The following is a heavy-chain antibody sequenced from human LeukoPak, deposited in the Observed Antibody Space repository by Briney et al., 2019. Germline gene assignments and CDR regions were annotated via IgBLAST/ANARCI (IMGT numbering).Heavy chain of an antibody. CDR3: ARDGGLGGAPFDY. V-gene: IGHV1-2*02. J-gene: IGHJ4*02. CDR2: INPNSGGT. CDR1: GYTFTGYY. Sequence: ASVKVSCKASGYTFTGYYMHWVRQAPGQGLEWMGWINPNSGGTNYAQKFQGRVTMTRDASISTAYMELSRLRSDDTAVYYCARDGGLGGAPFDYWGQGTLVTVSS. D-gene: IGHD1-26*01.